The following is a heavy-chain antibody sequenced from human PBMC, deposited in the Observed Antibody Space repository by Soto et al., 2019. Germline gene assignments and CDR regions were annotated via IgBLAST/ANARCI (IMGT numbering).Heavy chain of an antibody. CDR1: GGSFTSNNW. D-gene: IGHD1-7*01. CDR3: ASRDPGTSVDY. V-gene: IGHV4-4*02. J-gene: IGHJ4*02. Sequence: SETLSLTCAVSGGSFTSNNWWTWARQPPGQGLEWIGEIYRTGSTNYNPSLKSRVTISLDKSENQFSLKVTSLTAADTAVYYCASRDPGTSVDYWGQGTLVTVSS. CDR2: IYRTGST.